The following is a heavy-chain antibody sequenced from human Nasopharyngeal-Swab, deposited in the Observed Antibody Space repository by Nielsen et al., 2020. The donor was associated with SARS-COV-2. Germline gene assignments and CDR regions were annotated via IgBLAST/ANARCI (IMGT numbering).Heavy chain of an antibody. V-gene: IGHV2-26*01. CDR3: AHADSYSSNWYLSWYFDL. Sequence: SGPTLVQPTETLTLTCTVSGFSLSNARMGVSWIRQPPGKALEWLAHIFSNDEKSYSTSLKSRLTISKDTSKSQVVLTMTNMDPVDTATYYCAHADSYSSNWYLSWYFDLWGRGTLVTVSS. CDR1: GFSLSNARMG. J-gene: IGHJ2*01. D-gene: IGHD6-13*01. CDR2: IFSNDEK.